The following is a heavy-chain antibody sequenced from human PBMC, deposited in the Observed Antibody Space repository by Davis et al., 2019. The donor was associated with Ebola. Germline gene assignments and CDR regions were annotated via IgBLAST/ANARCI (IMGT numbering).Heavy chain of an antibody. Sequence: GESLKISCAASGFTFSSYEMNWVRQAPGKGLEWVSYISSSGSTIYYADSVKGRFTISRDNAKNSLYLQMNSLRAEDTAVYYCARWRSGYSRYYFDYWGQGTLVTVSS. CDR3: ARWRSGYSRYYFDY. V-gene: IGHV3-48*03. D-gene: IGHD3-3*01. J-gene: IGHJ4*02. CDR2: ISSSGSTI. CDR1: GFTFSSYE.